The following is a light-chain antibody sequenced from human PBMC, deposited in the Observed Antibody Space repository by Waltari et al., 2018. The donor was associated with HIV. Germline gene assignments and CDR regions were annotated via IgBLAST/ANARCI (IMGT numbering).Light chain of an antibody. V-gene: IGLV3-1*01. Sequence: SYELTQPPSVSMSPGQTASITCSGDKLGDKYACWYQQKPGQSPVLVIDQDSKRPSGIPERFSGSNSGNTATLTISGTQAMDEADYYCQAWDSSTAVFGGGTKLTVL. CDR3: QAWDSSTAV. CDR1: KLGDKY. CDR2: QDS. J-gene: IGLJ2*01.